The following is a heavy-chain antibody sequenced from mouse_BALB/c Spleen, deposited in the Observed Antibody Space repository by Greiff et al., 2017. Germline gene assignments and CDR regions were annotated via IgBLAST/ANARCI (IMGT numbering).Heavy chain of an antibody. D-gene: IGHD3-3*01. CDR3: ARDRGEAWFAY. CDR1: GFTFSDYY. J-gene: IGHJ3*01. CDR2: ISDGGSYT. Sequence: EVQVVESGGGLVKPGGSLKLSCAASGFTFSDYYMYWVRQTPEKRLEWVATISDGGSYTYYPDSVKGRFTISRDNAKNNLYLQMSSLKSEDTAMYYCARDRGEAWFAYWGQGTLVTVSA. V-gene: IGHV5-4*02.